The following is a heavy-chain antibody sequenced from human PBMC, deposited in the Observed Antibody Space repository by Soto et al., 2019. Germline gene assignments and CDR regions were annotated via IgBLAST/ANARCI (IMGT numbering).Heavy chain of an antibody. CDR2: IWCDGSNK. CDR3: ARDLYPLLEWLDYYYYYGMDV. CDR1: GFTFSSYG. V-gene: IGHV3-33*01. Sequence: GGSLRLSCAASGFTFSSYGMHWVRQAPGKGLEWVAVIWCDGSNKYYADSVKGRFTISRDNSKNTLYLQMNSLRAEDTAVYYCARDLYPLLEWLDYYYYYGMDVWGQGTTVTVSS. J-gene: IGHJ6*02. D-gene: IGHD3-3*01.